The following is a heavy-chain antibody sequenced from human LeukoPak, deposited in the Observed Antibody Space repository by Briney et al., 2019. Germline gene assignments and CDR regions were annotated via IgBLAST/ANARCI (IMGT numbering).Heavy chain of an antibody. J-gene: IGHJ4*02. CDR2: ISNSGTTI. Sequence: GGSLRLSCAASGFTLSDYYMTWIRQTPGKGLEWLSSISNSGTTIYYADSVKGRFTISRDNAKNSLYLQMNSLRAEDTAVYYCARGRADYYFDYWSQGTLVTVSS. D-gene: IGHD2-21*02. V-gene: IGHV3-11*04. CDR3: ARGRADYYFDY. CDR1: GFTLSDYY.